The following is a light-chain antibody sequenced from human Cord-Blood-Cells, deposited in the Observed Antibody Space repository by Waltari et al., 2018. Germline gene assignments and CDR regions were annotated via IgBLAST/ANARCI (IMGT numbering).Light chain of an antibody. CDR1: SLRSYY. V-gene: IGLV3-19*01. J-gene: IGLJ1*01. Sequence: SSELTQDPAVSVALGQTVRITCQGDSLRSYYASWYQQKPGQAPVLVIYGKNNRPSGIPDRFSGSSSGNTASLTITGAKAEDEADYYCNSRDSSGNVFGTGTKVTVL. CDR3: NSRDSSGNV. CDR2: GKN.